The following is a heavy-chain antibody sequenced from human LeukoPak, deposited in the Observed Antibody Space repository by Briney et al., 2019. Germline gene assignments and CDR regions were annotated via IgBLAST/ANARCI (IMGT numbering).Heavy chain of an antibody. V-gene: IGHV5-51*01. J-gene: IGHJ5*02. D-gene: IGHD2-2*01. CDR1: GYSFTSYW. CDR3: ARRARYCSSTSCYGNFWFDP. CDR2: IYPGDSDT. Sequence: GESLEICCKGSGYSFTSYWIGWVRQMPGKGLEWMGIIYPGDSDTRYSPSFQGQVTISADKSISTAYLQWSSLKASDTAMYYCARRARYCSSTSCYGNFWFDPWGQGTLVTVSS.